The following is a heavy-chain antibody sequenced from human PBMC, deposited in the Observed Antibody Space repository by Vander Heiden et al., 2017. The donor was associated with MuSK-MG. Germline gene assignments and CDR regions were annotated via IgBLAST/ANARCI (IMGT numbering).Heavy chain of an antibody. V-gene: IGHV4-39*07. Sequence: HLQLQESGPGLVKPSETLSLICTVSGDPIRSYNYYWGWFRPPPGTGLEWIGGIYFGGGTNYFNPSLWSRVTMLVDMSQNMFSLKLTSVTVADTAVYYCAGQSVTGTHWGYFDHWGQGTRVAVSS. CDR1: GDPIRSYNYY. J-gene: IGHJ4*02. CDR3: AGQSVTGTHWGYFDH. CDR2: IYFGGGTN. D-gene: IGHD6-19*01.